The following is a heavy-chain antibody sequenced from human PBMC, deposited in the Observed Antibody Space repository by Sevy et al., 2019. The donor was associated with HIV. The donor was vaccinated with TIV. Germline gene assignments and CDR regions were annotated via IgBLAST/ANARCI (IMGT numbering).Heavy chain of an antibody. CDR3: AKGFFGVVKGYFDY. D-gene: IGHD3-3*01. V-gene: IGHV3-43*01. CDR1: GFTFDDYT. Sequence: GGSLRLSCAASGFTFDDYTMHWVRQAPGKGLEWVSLISWDGGSTYYAHSVKGRFTISRDNSKNSLYLQMNSLRTEDTALYYCAKGFFGVVKGYFDYWGQGTLVTVSS. J-gene: IGHJ4*02. CDR2: ISWDGGST.